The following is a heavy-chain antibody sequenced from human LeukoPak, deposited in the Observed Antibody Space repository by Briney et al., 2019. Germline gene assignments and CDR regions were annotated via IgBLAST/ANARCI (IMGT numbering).Heavy chain of an antibody. Sequence: SGTLSLTCAVSGGSIISSSWWSWVRQSPGKGLEWIGEIYHGGSTNYNPSLKSRVTISVDKSKNQFSLNLTSVTAADTAVYYCARVPLRYYYGSWGMDVWGQGTTVTVSS. V-gene: IGHV4-4*02. CDR3: ARVPLRYYYGSWGMDV. CDR2: IYHGGST. J-gene: IGHJ6*02. CDR1: GGSIISSSW. D-gene: IGHD3-10*01.